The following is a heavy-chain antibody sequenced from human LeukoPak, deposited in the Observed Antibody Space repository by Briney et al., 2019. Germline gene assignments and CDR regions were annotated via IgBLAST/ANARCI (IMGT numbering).Heavy chain of an antibody. CDR2: IIPIFGTA. J-gene: IGHJ6*03. V-gene: IGHV1-69*13. D-gene: IGHD3-9*01. CDR1: GGTFSSYA. Sequence: ASVKVSCKASGGTFSSYAISWVRQAPGQGLEWMGGIIPIFGTANYAQKFQGRVTITADESTSTAYMELSSLRSEDTAVYYCARGPRDFDWLSTGYYYYYMDVWGKGTTVTISS. CDR3: ARGPRDFDWLSTGYYYYYMDV.